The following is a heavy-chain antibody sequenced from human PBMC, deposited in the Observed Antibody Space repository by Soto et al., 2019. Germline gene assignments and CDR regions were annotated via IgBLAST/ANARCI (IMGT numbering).Heavy chain of an antibody. Sequence: ASVKVSCKASGYTFTSYDINWVRQATGQGLEWMGWMNPNSGNTGYAQKFQGRFTMTRNTSISTAYMELSSLRSEDTAVYYCARVYGDYYYYYGMDVWGQGTTVTVSS. V-gene: IGHV1-8*01. CDR3: ARVYGDYYYYYGMDV. CDR2: MNPNSGNT. J-gene: IGHJ6*02. CDR1: GYTFTSYD. D-gene: IGHD4-17*01.